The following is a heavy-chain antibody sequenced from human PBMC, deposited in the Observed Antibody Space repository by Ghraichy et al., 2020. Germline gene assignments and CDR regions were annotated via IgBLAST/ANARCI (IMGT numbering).Heavy chain of an antibody. D-gene: IGHD5-18*01. V-gene: IGHV1-8*01. CDR3: ARGRRSESKSWIQRIYGMDV. CDR2: MNPNSGNT. Sequence: ASVKVSRKASGYTFTSYDINWVRQATGQGLEWMGWMNPNSGNTGYAQKFQGRVTMTRNTSISTAYMELSSLRSEDTAVYYCARGRRSESKSWIQRIYGMDVWGQGTTVTVSS. CDR1: GYTFTSYD. J-gene: IGHJ6*02.